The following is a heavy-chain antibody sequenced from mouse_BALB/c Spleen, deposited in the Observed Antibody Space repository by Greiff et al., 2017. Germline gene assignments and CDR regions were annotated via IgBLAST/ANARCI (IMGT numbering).Heavy chain of an antibody. D-gene: IGHD2-4*01. Sequence: VKLVESGPGLVAPSQSLSITCTVSGFSLTSYDISWIRQPPGKGLEWLGVIWTGGGTNYNSAFMSRLSISKDNSKSQVFLKMNSLQTDDTAIYYCVRAYDYDEAWFAYWGQGTLVTVSA. CDR2: IWTGGGT. CDR3: VRAYDYDEAWFAY. J-gene: IGHJ3*01. CDR1: GFSLTSYD. V-gene: IGHV2-9-2*01.